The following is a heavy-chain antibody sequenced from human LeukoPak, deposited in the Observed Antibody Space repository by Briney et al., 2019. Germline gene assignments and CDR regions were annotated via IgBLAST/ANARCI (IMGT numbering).Heavy chain of an antibody. D-gene: IGHD2-15*01. Sequence: PSVTLSLTCAVSGGSISSSNWWSWVRQPPGKGLEWIGEIYHSGSTNYNPSLKSRVTISVDKSKNQFSLKLSSVTAADTAVYYCASGGGYCSGGRCFFDYWGQGTLVTVSS. CDR2: IYHSGST. J-gene: IGHJ4*02. CDR1: GGSISSSNW. V-gene: IGHV4-4*02. CDR3: ASGGGYCSGGRCFFDY.